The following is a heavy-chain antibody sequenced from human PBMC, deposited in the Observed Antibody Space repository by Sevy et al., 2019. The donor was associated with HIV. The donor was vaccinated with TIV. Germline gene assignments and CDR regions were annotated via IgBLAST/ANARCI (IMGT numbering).Heavy chain of an antibody. CDR2: IYYSGST. CDR3: AVITIFGVVTDNWFDP. D-gene: IGHD3-3*01. Sequence: SETLSLTCTVSGGSISSSIYYWGWIRQPPGKGLEWIGNIYYSGSTYYNPSLKSRVTISVETSKNQFSLKLSSVTAADTAVYYCAVITIFGVVTDNWFDPWGQGTLVTVSS. V-gene: IGHV4-39*01. CDR1: GGSISSSIYY. J-gene: IGHJ5*02.